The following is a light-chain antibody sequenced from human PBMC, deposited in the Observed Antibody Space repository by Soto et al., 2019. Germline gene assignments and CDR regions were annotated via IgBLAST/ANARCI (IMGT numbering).Light chain of an antibody. Sequence: DIQMPQSPSSLSASVGDRVTIACRAGQIISTNLNWYQQKPGKAPELLIYAASTLHTGAPSRFSGSGSGTDFTLTISSLQPEDFATYYCQQSYTSPRVTFGPGTKVYIK. CDR2: AAS. V-gene: IGKV1-39*01. CDR3: QQSYTSPRVT. CDR1: QIISTN. J-gene: IGKJ3*01.